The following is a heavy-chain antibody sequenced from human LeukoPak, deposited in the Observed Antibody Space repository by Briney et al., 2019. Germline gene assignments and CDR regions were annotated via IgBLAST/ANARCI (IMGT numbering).Heavy chain of an antibody. CDR2: ISGSGGST. J-gene: IGHJ5*02. CDR3: AKKNLESGNWFDP. D-gene: IGHD3-10*01. V-gene: IGHV3-23*01. Sequence: GGSLRLSCAASGFTFSSYAMSWVRQAPGKGLEWVSAISGSGGSTYYADSVKGRFTISRDNSRDTLYLQMNSLRAEDTAVYYCAKKNLESGNWFDPWGQGTLVTVSS. CDR1: GFTFSSYA.